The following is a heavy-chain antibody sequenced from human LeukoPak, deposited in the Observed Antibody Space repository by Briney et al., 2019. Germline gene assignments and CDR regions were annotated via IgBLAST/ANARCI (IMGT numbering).Heavy chain of an antibody. CDR3: AHRRDLMGSWDVGAFDM. V-gene: IGHV2-5*02. CDR2: IYWDNDK. D-gene: IGHD1-26*01. Sequence: SGPTLVKPTQTLTLTCTFSGLSLSTSGVGVGWIRQSPGKALESLAIIYWDNDKRYSPSLKSRLSITKDTSKNEVVLTMTNMDPGDTATYYCAHRRDLMGSWDVGAFDMWGQGTMVTVSS. J-gene: IGHJ3*02. CDR1: GLSLSTSGVG.